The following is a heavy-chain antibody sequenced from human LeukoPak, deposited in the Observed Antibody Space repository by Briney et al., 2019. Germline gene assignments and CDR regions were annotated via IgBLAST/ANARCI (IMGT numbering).Heavy chain of an antibody. CDR1: GFTFSSNW. V-gene: IGHV3-74*01. CDR3: VRDLGGRSGH. J-gene: IGHJ4*02. CDR2: INEDGSTT. Sequence: QTGGSLRLSCAASGFTFSSNWMHWVRQAPGKGLVWVSRINEDGSTTNYADSVKGRSTIFRDNAKNTLYLQMYSLRAEDTAVYYCVRDLGGRSGHWGQGTLVTVSS. D-gene: IGHD1-26*01.